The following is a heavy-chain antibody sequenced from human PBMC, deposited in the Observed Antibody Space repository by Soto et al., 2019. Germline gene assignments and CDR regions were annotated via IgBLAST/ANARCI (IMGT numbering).Heavy chain of an antibody. CDR3: ARDYGYDFWSGYYNNWFDP. CDR1: GFTFSSYS. V-gene: IGHV3-23*01. Sequence: GGSLRLSCVASGFTFSSYSMSWVRQAPGKGLEWVSHITASGGSTSYADSVKGRFTISRDTSSNTLYLQMNSLGADDTAVYYCARDYGYDFWSGYYNNWFDPWGQGTLVTVSS. J-gene: IGHJ5*02. CDR2: ITASGGST. D-gene: IGHD3-3*01.